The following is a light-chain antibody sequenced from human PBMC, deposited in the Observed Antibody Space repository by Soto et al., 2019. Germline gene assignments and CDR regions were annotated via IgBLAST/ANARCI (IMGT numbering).Light chain of an antibody. V-gene: IGKV1-6*01. J-gene: IGKJ4*01. Sequence: IQMTQSPSSLSASVGDRGTITFRASQSISCYVSWYQQKPGKAPKIPIYAACSLQSGVPSRFSGSGSGTDLTLTISRLQPEDVATYYCLQDFNFPLTFGGGTKVDIK. CDR2: AAC. CDR1: QSISCY. CDR3: LQDFNFPLT.